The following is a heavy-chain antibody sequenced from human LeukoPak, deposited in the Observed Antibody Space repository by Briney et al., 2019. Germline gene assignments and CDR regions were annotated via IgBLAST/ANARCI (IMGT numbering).Heavy chain of an antibody. CDR2: MNPNSGNT. CDR3: ARYSSSWYYLRTYGMDA. Sequence: ASVKVSCKASGYTFTSYDINWVRQATGQGLEWMGWMNPNSGNTGYAQKFQGRVTMTRNTSISTAYMELSSLRSEDTAVYYCARYSSSWYYLRTYGMDAWGQGTTVTVSS. V-gene: IGHV1-8*01. J-gene: IGHJ6*02. D-gene: IGHD6-13*01. CDR1: GYTFTSYD.